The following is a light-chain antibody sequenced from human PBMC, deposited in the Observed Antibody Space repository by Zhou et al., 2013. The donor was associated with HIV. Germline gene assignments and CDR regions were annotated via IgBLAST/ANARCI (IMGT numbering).Light chain of an antibody. V-gene: IGKV3-20*01. CDR3: QQHGNSPWT. Sequence: EIVLTQSPASLSLSPGERATLSCRASQSVSSYLAWYQQKPGQAPRLLIYGASSRATGIPDRFSGSGSGTDFTLTISRLEPEDFAVYYCQQHGNSPWTFGQGTKVEIK. CDR2: GAS. J-gene: IGKJ1*01. CDR1: QSVSSY.